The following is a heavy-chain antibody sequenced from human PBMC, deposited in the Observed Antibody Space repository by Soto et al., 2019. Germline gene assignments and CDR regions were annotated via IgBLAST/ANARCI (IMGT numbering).Heavy chain of an antibody. CDR2: ISSSSSYI. V-gene: IGHV3-21*01. J-gene: IGHJ4*02. CDR1: GFTFSSYS. Sequence: RLSCAASGFTFSSYSMNWVRQAPGKGLEWVSSISSSSSYIYYADSVKGRFTISRDNAKNSLYLQMNSLRAEDTAVYYCAREITDIVATIGGLDFDYWGQGTLVTVSS. D-gene: IGHD5-12*01. CDR3: AREITDIVATIGGLDFDY.